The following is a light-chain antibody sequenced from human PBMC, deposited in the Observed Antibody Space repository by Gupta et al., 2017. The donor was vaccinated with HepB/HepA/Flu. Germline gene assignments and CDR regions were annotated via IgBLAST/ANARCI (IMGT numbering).Light chain of an antibody. CDR3: QHLHSCVSWT. Sequence: DIQLTQSPSFLSASVGDRVTITCRASQGMSTFLAWYQQKPGKAPKLLIYAASTLQRGVSSRFSGSASGTEFTLTISSLQPEDFATYYCQHLHSCVSWTFGQGTKVDIK. CDR2: AAS. V-gene: IGKV1-9*01. J-gene: IGKJ1*01. CDR1: QGMSTF.